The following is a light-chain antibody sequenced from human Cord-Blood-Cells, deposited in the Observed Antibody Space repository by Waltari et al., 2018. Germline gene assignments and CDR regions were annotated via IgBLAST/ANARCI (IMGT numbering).Light chain of an antibody. J-gene: IGLJ3*02. Sequence: QLVLTQSPSASASLGASVKLTCTLSSGHSSYDIPWHQQQPEKGPRYLMKLNSDGSHSKGDGIPDRFSGSSSGAERYLTISSLQSEDEADYYCQTWGTGIQVFGGGTKLTVL. CDR1: SGHSSYD. CDR3: QTWGTGIQV. V-gene: IGLV4-69*01. CDR2: LNSDGSH.